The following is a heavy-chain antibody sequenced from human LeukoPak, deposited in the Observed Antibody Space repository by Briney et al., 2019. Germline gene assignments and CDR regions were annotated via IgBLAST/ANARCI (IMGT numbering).Heavy chain of an antibody. CDR1: GFTFSSYA. CDR2: ISGSGGST. Sequence: TGGSLRLSCAASGFTFSSYAMSWVRQAPGKGREWVSAISGSGGSTDYADSVKGRFTISRDNSKNTLYLQMNSLRAEDTAVYYCAKHPLTYYYDSSGYYLYYFDYWGQGTLVTVSS. V-gene: IGHV3-23*01. CDR3: AKHPLTYYYDSSGYYLYYFDY. D-gene: IGHD3-22*01. J-gene: IGHJ4*02.